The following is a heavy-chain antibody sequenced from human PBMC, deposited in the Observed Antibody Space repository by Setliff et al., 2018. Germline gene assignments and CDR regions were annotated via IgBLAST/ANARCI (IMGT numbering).Heavy chain of an antibody. CDR2: INGGNGNT. V-gene: IGHV1-3*01. J-gene: IGHJ4*02. CDR1: GYSFSTYA. Sequence: ASVKVSCKASGYSFSTYAMHWVRQAPGQRLEWMGWINGGNGNTKYSQKFQGRITITRDTSASTAYVEMSSLRSEDTAVYYCARDREYCSRTSCYIDYWGQGALVTSPQ. D-gene: IGHD2-2*02. CDR3: ARDREYCSRTSCYIDY.